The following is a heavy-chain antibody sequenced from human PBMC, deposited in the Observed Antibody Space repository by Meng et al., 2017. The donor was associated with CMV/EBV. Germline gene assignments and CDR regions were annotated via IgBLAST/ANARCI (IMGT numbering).Heavy chain of an antibody. J-gene: IGHJ5*02. CDR2: IYYSGST. Sequence: GSLRLSCTVSGGSISSSSYYWGWIRQPPGKGLEWIGSIYYSGSTYYNPSLKSRVTISVDTSTNQFSLKLSSVTAADTAVYYCARDGPVTMIVVGNWFDPWGQGTLVTVSS. CDR3: ARDGPVTMIVVGNWFDP. V-gene: IGHV4-39*07. CDR1: GGSISSSSYY. D-gene: IGHD3-22*01.